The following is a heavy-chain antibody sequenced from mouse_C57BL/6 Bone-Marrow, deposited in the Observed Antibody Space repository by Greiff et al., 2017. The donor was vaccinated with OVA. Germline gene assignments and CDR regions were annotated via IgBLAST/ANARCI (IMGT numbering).Heavy chain of an antibody. J-gene: IGHJ4*01. CDR3: ARYGNYGYYAMDY. V-gene: IGHV2-2*01. D-gene: IGHD2-1*01. CDR1: GFSLTSSG. Sequence: VKLMESGPGLVQPSQSLSITCTVSGFSLTSSGVHWVRQSPGKGLEWLGVIWSGGSTDYNAAFISRLSISKDNSKSQVFFKMNSLQADDTAIYYCARYGNYGYYAMDYWGQGTSVTVSS. CDR2: IWSGGST.